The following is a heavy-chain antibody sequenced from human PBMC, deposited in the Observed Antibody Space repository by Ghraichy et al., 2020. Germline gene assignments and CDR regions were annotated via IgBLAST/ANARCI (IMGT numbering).Heavy chain of an antibody. Sequence: GGSLRLSCAASGFTFSSYAMSWVRQAPGKGLEWVSAISGSGGSTYYADSVKGRFTISRDNSKNTLYLQMNSLRAEDTAVYYCAKDSSSSEYYYYGMDVWGQGTTVTVSS. V-gene: IGHV3-23*01. CDR3: AKDSSSSEYYYYGMDV. CDR1: GFTFSSYA. CDR2: ISGSGGST. D-gene: IGHD6-6*01. J-gene: IGHJ6*02.